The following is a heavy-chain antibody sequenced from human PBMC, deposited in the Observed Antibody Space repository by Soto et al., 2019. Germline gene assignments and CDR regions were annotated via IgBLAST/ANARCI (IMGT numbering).Heavy chain of an antibody. D-gene: IGHD1-1*01. CDR3: ARNDAVGNENAFDL. J-gene: IGHJ3*01. Sequence: GGSLRLSCAVSGFSFRTYGFHWVRQPPGKGLEWVAVISPKGHSDSVEGRFTISRDNSQDPLYLQMNNLRAEDTAVYYCARNDAVGNENAFDLWGRGTRVIVS. CDR2: ISPK. V-gene: IGHV3-33*01. CDR1: GFSFRTYG.